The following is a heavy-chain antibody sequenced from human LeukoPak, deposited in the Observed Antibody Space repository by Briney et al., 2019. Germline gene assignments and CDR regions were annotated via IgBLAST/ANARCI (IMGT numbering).Heavy chain of an antibody. V-gene: IGHV1-2*02. J-gene: IGHJ6*03. CDR3: ARGSSGSVYYYYYYMDV. CDR1: GYTFTGYY. Sequence: ASVKVSCKASGYTFTGYYMHWVRQAPGQGLEWMGWINPNSGGTNYAQKFQGRVTMTRDTSISTAYMELSRLRSGDTAVYYCARGSSGSVYYYYYYMDVWGKGTTVTVSS. D-gene: IGHD6-19*01. CDR2: INPNSGGT.